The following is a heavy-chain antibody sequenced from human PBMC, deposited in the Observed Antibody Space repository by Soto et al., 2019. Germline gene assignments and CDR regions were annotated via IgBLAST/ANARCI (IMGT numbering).Heavy chain of an antibody. D-gene: IGHD1-1*01. CDR1: GYIFTTYG. Sequence: QVHLVQSGAEVKKPGASVKVSCKGSGYIFTTYGITWVRQAPGQGLEWMGWISAHNGNTNYAQKPQGRGTVTRDTSTSTPYMELRNLRSADTAVYYCARGRYGDYWGQGALVTVSS. CDR3: ARGRYGDY. V-gene: IGHV1-18*01. J-gene: IGHJ4*02. CDR2: ISAHNGNT.